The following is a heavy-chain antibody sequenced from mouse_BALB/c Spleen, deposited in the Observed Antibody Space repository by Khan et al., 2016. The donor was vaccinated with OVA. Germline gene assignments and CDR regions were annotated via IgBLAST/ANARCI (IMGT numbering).Heavy chain of an antibody. Sequence: DLVKPGAAVKLSCKASGYTFTSYWINWIKQRPGQGLEWIGRIGPGRGSTSYNEMFKGKATLTVDTSSSTAYIQLSSLSSEDSAVYFCARSNYYGSGLYAMDYWGQGTSVTVSS. V-gene: IGHV1S41*01. CDR3: ARSNYYGSGLYAMDY. CDR2: IGPGRGST. CDR1: GYTFTSYW. J-gene: IGHJ4*01. D-gene: IGHD1-1*01.